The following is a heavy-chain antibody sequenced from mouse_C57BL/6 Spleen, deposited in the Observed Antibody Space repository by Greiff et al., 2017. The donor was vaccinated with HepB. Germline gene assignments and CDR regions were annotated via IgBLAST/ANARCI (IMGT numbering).Heavy chain of an antibody. V-gene: IGHV1-50*01. J-gene: IGHJ2*01. CDR2: IDPSDSYT. Sequence: QVQLQQSGAELVKPGASVKLSCKASGYTFTSYWMQWVKQRPGQGLEWIGEIDPSDSYTNYNQKFKGKATLTVDTSSSTAYMQLSSLTSEDSAVYYCARTYYSFDYWGQGTTLTVSS. D-gene: IGHD1-1*01. CDR3: ARTYYSFDY. CDR1: GYTFTSYW.